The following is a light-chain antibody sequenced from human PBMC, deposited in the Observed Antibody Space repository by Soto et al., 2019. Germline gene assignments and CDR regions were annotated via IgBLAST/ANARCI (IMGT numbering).Light chain of an antibody. CDR3: QQYYSSPRT. J-gene: IGKJ2*01. CDR2: WAS. Sequence: DIVMTQSPDSLAVSLGERATINCKSSQSVIHTSNNKSYLAWYQQKAGQPPELLLYWASARDSGVPDRFSGSGSGTDFTLTISSLQAGDVAVYYCQQYYSSPRTFGQGTKVDIK. V-gene: IGKV4-1*01. CDR1: QSVIHTSNNKSY.